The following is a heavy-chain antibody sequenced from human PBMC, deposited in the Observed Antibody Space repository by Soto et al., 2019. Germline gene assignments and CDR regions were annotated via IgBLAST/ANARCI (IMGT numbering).Heavy chain of an antibody. Sequence: QLQLQESGPGLVKPSQTLSLACTVSGGSFSSGGYYWSWIRQLPGKGLEWIGCIYYSGSTYYNPSLKSRFTISLDTSKNQFSLKLSSVTAADTAVYYCARATSFSGHHGYWGQGTLVTVSS. CDR2: IYYSGST. J-gene: IGHJ4*02. CDR1: GGSFSSGGYY. V-gene: IGHV4-31*03. CDR3: ARATSFSGHHGY. D-gene: IGHD2-8*02.